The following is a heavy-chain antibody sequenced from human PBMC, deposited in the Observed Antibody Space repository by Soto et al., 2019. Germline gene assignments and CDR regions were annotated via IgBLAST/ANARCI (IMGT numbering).Heavy chain of an antibody. J-gene: IGHJ4*02. D-gene: IGHD1-26*01. Sequence: PXGSLRLSCVVSGFTFSMYGMHWVRQVPGQRPFWVSRISDDGTTTNYADSVRGRFTISRDNSKNTLYLQMNNLKPDDTAIYYCTRGHRADSSGTGAYWGQGTPVTVSS. V-gene: IGHV3-74*01. CDR3: TRGHRADSSGTGAY. CDR2: ISDDGTTT. CDR1: GFTFSMYG.